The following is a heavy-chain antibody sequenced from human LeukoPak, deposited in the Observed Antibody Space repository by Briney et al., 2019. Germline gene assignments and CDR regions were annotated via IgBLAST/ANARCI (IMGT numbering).Heavy chain of an antibody. CDR1: GFTFSSYS. D-gene: IGHD6-13*01. V-gene: IGHV3-21*01. J-gene: IGHJ4*02. CDR3: ARDPHSSWYALFDY. Sequence: PGGSLRLSCAASGFTFSSYSMNWVRQAPGKGLEWVSSISSSSSYIYYADSVKGRFTISRDNAKNSLYLQMNSLRAEDTAVYFCARDPHSSWYALFDYWGQGTLVTVSS. CDR2: ISSSSSYI.